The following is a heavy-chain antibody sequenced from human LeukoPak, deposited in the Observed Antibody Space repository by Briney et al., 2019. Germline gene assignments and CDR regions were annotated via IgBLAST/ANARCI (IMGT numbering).Heavy chain of an antibody. Sequence: SETLSLTCTVSGYSLSSGYYWGWIRQPPGKGLEWIGSIYHSGSTYYNPSLKSRVTISVDTSKNQFSLKLSSVTAADTAVYYCARDYGSSGYLLDYWGQGTLVTVSS. V-gene: IGHV4-38-2*02. J-gene: IGHJ4*02. D-gene: IGHD3-22*01. CDR3: ARDYGSSGYLLDY. CDR2: IYHSGST. CDR1: GYSLSSGYY.